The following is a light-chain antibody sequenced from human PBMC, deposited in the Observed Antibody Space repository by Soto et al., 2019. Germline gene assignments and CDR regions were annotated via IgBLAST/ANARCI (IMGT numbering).Light chain of an antibody. V-gene: IGKV1-5*01. CDR3: QQYNSYPWT. CDR2: DAS. J-gene: IGKJ1*01. Sequence: DIQMTQSSSTLSASVEDRVTITCRASQSSSSWLAWYQQKPGKVPKLLVSDASTLERGVSSRLRGSGSGPGFTLTISSLQPDDFATYYCQQYNSYPWTFGQGTKVEIK. CDR1: QSSSSW.